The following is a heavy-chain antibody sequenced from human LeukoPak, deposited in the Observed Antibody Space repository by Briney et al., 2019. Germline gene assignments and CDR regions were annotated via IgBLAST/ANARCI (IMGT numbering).Heavy chain of an antibody. J-gene: IGHJ4*02. D-gene: IGHD2-2*01. CDR1: GFTFSSYW. CDR2: IKQDGGEK. CDR3: ATGYCTSTSCYRSRFDY. Sequence: GGSLRLSCAASGFTFSSYWMSWVRQAPGKGLEWVANIKQDGGEKYYVDSVKGRFTISRDNAKNSLFLQMNSLRAEDTAVYFCATGYCTSTSCYRSRFDYWGQGTLVTVSS. V-gene: IGHV3-7*01.